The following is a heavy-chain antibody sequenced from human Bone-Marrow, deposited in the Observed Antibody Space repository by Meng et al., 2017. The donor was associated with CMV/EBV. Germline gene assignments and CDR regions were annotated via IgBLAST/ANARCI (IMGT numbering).Heavy chain of an antibody. D-gene: IGHD3-22*01. CDR2: INNSSGYI. Sequence: GESLKISCAASGFTFSCYTMNWVRQAPGKGLEWVSSINNSSGYIYSADSVKGRFTISRDNAKNSLYLQMNSLRAEDTAVYYCARDHYYDSSGYASYWGQGTLVTVSS. CDR3: ARDHYYDSSGYASY. J-gene: IGHJ4*02. V-gene: IGHV3-21*01. CDR1: GFTFSCYT.